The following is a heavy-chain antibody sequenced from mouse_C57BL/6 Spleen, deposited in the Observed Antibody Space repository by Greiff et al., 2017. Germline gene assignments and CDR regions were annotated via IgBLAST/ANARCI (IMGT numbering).Heavy chain of an antibody. J-gene: IGHJ4*01. CDR1: GFSLTSYG. CDR2: IWSDGST. D-gene: IGHD1-1*01. CDR3: ARHRYYGSSYAMDY. V-gene: IGHV2-6-1*01. Sequence: QVQLKESGPGLVAPSQSLSITCNVSGFSLTSYGVHWVRQPPGKGLEWLVVIWSDGSTTYNSALKSRLSISKDNSKSQVFLKMNSLQTDDTAMYYCARHRYYGSSYAMDYWGQGTSVTVSS.